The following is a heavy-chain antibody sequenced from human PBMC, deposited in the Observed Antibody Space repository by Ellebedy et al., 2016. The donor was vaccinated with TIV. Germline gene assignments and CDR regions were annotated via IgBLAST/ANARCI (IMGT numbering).Heavy chain of an antibody. D-gene: IGHD6-13*01. CDR3: ARAQGGWEQQLVQWIWFDP. J-gene: IGHJ5*02. Sequence: SETLSLXXAVSGGSISSGGYSWSWVRQHPGKGLEWIGYIYYSGTTYYNPSLKSRLSISLDTSENQFSLKLSSVTAADTAVYYCARAQGGWEQQLVQWIWFDPWGQGTLVTVSS. CDR2: IYYSGTT. V-gene: IGHV4-31*11. CDR1: GGSISSGGYS.